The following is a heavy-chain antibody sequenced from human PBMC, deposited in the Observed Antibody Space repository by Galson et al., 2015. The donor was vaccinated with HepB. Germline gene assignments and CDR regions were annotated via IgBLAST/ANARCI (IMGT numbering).Heavy chain of an antibody. V-gene: IGHV6-1*01. D-gene: IGHD1-26*01. Sequence: CAISGDSVSSDSAAWNWIRQSPSRGLEWLGRTYYRSKWYNDYAVSVKSRITINPDTSKNQFSLQLNSVTPEDTAVYYCARAGEWELNYGMDVWGQGTTVTVSS. CDR3: ARAGEWELNYGMDV. CDR1: GDSVSSDSAA. CDR2: TYYRSKWYN. J-gene: IGHJ6*02.